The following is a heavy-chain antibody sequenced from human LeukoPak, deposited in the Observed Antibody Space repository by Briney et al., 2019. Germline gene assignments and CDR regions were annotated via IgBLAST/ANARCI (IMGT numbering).Heavy chain of an antibody. J-gene: IGHJ4*02. CDR2: IYSNDDE. Sequence: SGPTLVNPTQTLTLTCTFSGLSLSTGGVGVGWVRQPPGKALEWLALIYSNDDERYSPSLKSRLTITKDTSKNQVVLTVTNMDPLDTGTYYCAHRRRSGDYFDFWGQGTLVTVSS. CDR3: AHRRRSGDYFDF. D-gene: IGHD3-10*01. CDR1: GLSLSTGGVG. V-gene: IGHV2-5*01.